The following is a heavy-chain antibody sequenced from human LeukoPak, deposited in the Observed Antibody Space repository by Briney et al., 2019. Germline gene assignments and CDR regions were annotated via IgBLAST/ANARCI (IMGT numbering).Heavy chain of an antibody. CDR1: GYTFTGYY. CDR2: INPNSGGT. D-gene: IGHD2-2*02. CDR3: ATPARVYCSSTSCYKSYYYYYGMDV. V-gene: IGHV1-2*06. J-gene: IGHJ6*02. Sequence: GASVKVSCKASGYTFTGYYVHWVRQAPGQGLEWMGRINPNSGGTNYAQKFQGRVTMTRDTSISTAYMELSRLRSDDTAVYYCATPARVYCSSTSCYKSYYYYYGMDVWGQGTTVTVSS.